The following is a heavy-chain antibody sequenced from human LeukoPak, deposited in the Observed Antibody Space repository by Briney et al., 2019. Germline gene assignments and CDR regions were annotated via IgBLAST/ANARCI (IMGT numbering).Heavy chain of an antibody. D-gene: IGHD1-26*01. J-gene: IGHJ6*02. Sequence: QAGGSLRLSCAASGFTFSSYALTWVRQAPGKGLEWVSAISGGGGSAYYADSVKGRFTISRDSSMNTLYLQMNGLTAGDTAVYYCAKAVGATRGYYYSGMGVWGQGTTVTVSS. CDR1: GFTFSSYA. V-gene: IGHV3-23*01. CDR2: ISGGGGSA. CDR3: AKAVGATRGYYYSGMGV.